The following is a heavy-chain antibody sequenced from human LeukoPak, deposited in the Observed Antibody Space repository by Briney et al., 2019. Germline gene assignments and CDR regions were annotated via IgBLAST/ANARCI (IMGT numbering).Heavy chain of an antibody. CDR3: ARDHSHDY. CDR2: ISYDGSNK. D-gene: IGHD2-21*01. CDR1: GFTFSSYA. V-gene: IGHV3-30*04. Sequence: GRSLRLSCAASGFTFSSYAMHWVRQAPGKGLEWVAVISYDGSNKYYADSVKGRFTISRDNSKNTLYLQMNSLRAEDTAVYYCARDHSHDYWGQGTLVTVSS. J-gene: IGHJ4*02.